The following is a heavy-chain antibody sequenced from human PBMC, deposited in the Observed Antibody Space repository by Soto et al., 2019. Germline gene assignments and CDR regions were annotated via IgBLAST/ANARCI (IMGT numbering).Heavy chain of an antibody. CDR2: ISGSGGST. CDR3: AKPPYGSGSYPFDY. V-gene: IGHV3-23*01. J-gene: IGHJ4*02. D-gene: IGHD3-10*01. Sequence: GGSLRVSCAASGFTFSSYAMSWVRQAPGKGLEWVSAISGSGGSTYYADSVKGRFTISRDNSKNTLYLQMNSLRAEDTAVYYCAKPPYGSGSYPFDYWGQGTLVTVSS. CDR1: GFTFSSYA.